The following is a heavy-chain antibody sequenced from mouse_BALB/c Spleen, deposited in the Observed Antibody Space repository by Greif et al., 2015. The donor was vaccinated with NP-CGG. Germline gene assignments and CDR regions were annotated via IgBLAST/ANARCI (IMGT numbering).Heavy chain of an antibody. CDR1: GFTFSSFG. Sequence: EVQLVESGGGLVQPGGSRKLSCAASGFTFSSFGMHWVRQAPEKGLEWVAYISSGSSTIYYADTVKGRFTISRDNPKNTLFLQMTSLRSEDTAMYYCARSGGQLGLLSWFAYWGQGTLVTVSA. CDR3: ARSGGQLGLLSWFAY. J-gene: IGHJ3*01. D-gene: IGHD3-1*01. V-gene: IGHV5-17*02. CDR2: ISSGSSTI.